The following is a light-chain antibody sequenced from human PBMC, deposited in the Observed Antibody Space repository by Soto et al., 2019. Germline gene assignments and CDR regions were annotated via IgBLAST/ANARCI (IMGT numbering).Light chain of an antibody. J-gene: IGKJ1*01. CDR2: DAY. CDR3: QQFNSYPRT. Sequence: AIQLTQSPSSLSASVGDRVTITCRASQGISSALAWYQQKPGKAPNLLIYDAYSLESGVPSRFSGSGSGTEFTLTIGSLPIEDFANYYCQQFNSYPRTCGQGTKVEIK. V-gene: IGKV1-13*02. CDR1: QGISSA.